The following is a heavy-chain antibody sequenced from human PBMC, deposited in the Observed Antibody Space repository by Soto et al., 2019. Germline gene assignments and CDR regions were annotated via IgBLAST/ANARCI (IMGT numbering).Heavy chain of an antibody. J-gene: IGHJ4*02. V-gene: IGHV3-48*03. Sequence: GGSLRLSCAASGLTFSSYEMNWVRQAPGKGLEWVSYISSSGSTIYYADSVKGRFTISRDNAKNSLYLQMNSLRAEDTAVYYCARNYDYLWGSYRPFDYWGQGTLVTVSS. CDR3: ARNYDYLWGSYRPFDY. CDR1: GLTFSSYE. CDR2: ISSSGSTI. D-gene: IGHD3-16*02.